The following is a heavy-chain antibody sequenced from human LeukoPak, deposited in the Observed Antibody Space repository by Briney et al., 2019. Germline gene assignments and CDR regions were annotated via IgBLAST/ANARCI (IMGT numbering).Heavy chain of an antibody. Sequence: ASVKVSCKASGYTFTSYDINWVRQATGQGLEWMGWMNPNSGNTGYAQKFQGRVTMTRNTSISTAYMELRSLRSDDTAVYYCARDYDSSGYYVTDYWGQGTLVTVSS. CDR2: MNPNSGNT. D-gene: IGHD3-22*01. V-gene: IGHV1-8*01. CDR1: GYTFTSYD. CDR3: ARDYDSSGYYVTDY. J-gene: IGHJ4*02.